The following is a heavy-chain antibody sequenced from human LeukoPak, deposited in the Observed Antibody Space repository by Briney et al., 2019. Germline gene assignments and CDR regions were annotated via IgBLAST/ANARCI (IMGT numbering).Heavy chain of an antibody. V-gene: IGHV3-30*18. CDR2: MSNDGSRQ. CDR1: GFTLSTYG. Sequence: GGSLRLSCAASGFTLSTYGMHWVRQAPGKGLEWVSIMSNDGSRQNYADSVKGRFTISRDNSKNTLYLQMNSLRPEDTAVYYCAKGIAAPSYYYYGMDVWGQGTTVTVSS. CDR3: AKGIAAPSYYYYGMDV. J-gene: IGHJ6*02. D-gene: IGHD6-6*01.